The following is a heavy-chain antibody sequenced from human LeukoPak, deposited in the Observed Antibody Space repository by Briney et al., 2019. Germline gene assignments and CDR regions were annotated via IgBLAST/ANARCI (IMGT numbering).Heavy chain of an antibody. D-gene: IGHD2-15*01. J-gene: IGHJ6*02. CDR1: GGSVSSGSYH. V-gene: IGHV4-61*02. CDR2: IYTNGIT. Sequence: PSETLCLSRAVSGGSVSSGSYHWSWIRQPAGKGLEWIGRIYTNGITYYNPSLKSRVTMSIDTSKNQFSLKLSSVTAADTAVYYCARDPVGHCSGGSCPPGYYYGMDVWGQGTTVTVSS. CDR3: ARDPVGHCSGGSCPPGYYYGMDV.